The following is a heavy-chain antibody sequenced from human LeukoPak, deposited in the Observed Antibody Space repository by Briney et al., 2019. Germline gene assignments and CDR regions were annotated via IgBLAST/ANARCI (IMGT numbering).Heavy chain of an antibody. CDR2: ISGSGGST. V-gene: IGHV3-23*01. CDR1: GFTFSNYA. CDR3: AKGAQQLVYWVDY. Sequence: PGGSLRLSCATSGFTFSNYAMSWVRQAPGKGLEWVSVISGSGGSTYYADSVKGRFTISRDNSKNTLYLQMNSLRAEDTAVYYCAKGAQQLVYWVDYWGQGTLVTVSS. D-gene: IGHD6-13*01. J-gene: IGHJ4*02.